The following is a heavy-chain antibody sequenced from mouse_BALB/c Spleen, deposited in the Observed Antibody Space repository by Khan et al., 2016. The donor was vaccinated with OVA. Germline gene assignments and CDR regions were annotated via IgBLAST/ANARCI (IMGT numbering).Heavy chain of an antibody. CDR3: TRSGYGTSPY. V-gene: IGHV1S81*02. J-gene: IGHJ3*01. CDR2: INPNDGDT. D-gene: IGHD2-1*01. CDR1: GYTFTSYY. Sequence: QVRLQQSGAELVKPGASVKLSCKASGYTFTSYYMYWVKQRPGQGLEWIGEINPNDGDTNFNEKFKIKATLTVDKSSSTVYMQLSSLTSEDSAVYYCTRSGYGTSPYWGQGTMVTVSA.